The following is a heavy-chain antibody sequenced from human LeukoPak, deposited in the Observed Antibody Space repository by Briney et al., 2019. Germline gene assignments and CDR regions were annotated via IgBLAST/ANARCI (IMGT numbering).Heavy chain of an antibody. V-gene: IGHV4-34*01. CDR2: INHSGST. D-gene: IGHD6-13*01. J-gene: IGHJ5*02. Sequence: SETLSLTCAVYGGSFSGYYWSWIRQPPGKGLEWIGEINHSGSTNYNPSLKSRVTISVDTSKNQFSLKLSSATAADTAVYYCARDRVSSWYSTNWFDPWGQGTLVTVSS. CDR1: GGSFSGYY. CDR3: ARDRVSSWYSTNWFDP.